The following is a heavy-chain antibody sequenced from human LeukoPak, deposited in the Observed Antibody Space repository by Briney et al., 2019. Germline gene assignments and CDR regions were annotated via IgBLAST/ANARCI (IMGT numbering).Heavy chain of an antibody. J-gene: IGHJ4*02. CDR3: ARSRSGYYEDY. CDR1: GFTLSNYW. Sequence: GGSLRLSCAASGFTLSNYWMSWVRQAPGKGLEWVVNIKEDGSEKYYVDSVKGRFTISRDNAKNSLSLQVNSLSAEDTAVYYCARSRSGYYEDYWGQGTLVTVSS. V-gene: IGHV3-7*01. CDR2: IKEDGSEK. D-gene: IGHD3-22*01.